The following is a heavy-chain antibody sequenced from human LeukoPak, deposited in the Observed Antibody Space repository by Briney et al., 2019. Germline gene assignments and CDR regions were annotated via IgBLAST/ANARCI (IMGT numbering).Heavy chain of an antibody. V-gene: IGHV1-69*04. CDR3: ARPGRCSGGSCYYYGMDV. CDR2: IIPILGIA. J-gene: IGHJ6*02. D-gene: IGHD2-15*01. CDR1: GYTFTSYG. Sequence: SVKVSCKASGYTFTSYGISWVRQAPGQGLEWMGRIIPILGIANYAQKFQGRVTITADKSTSTAYMELSSLRSEDTAVYYCARPGRCSGGSCYYYGMDVWGQGTTVTVSS.